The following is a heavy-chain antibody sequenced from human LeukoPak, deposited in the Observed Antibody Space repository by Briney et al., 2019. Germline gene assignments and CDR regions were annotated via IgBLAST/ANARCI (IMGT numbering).Heavy chain of an antibody. Sequence: GGSLRLSCAASGFSFSGYWMHWVRQAPGKGLVWVARIKNDGITTYYADSVKGRFTVSRDNAKNTLYLQMNSLRAEDTAVYYCAKDPGAHYYGSGSYRRGSYFDYWGQGTLVTVSS. CDR3: AKDPGAHYYGSGSYRRGSYFDY. V-gene: IGHV3-74*01. CDR2: IKNDGITT. CDR1: GFSFSGYW. J-gene: IGHJ4*02. D-gene: IGHD3-10*01.